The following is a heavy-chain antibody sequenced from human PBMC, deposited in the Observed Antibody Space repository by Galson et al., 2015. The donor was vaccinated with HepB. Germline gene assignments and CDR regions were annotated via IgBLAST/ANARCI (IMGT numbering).Heavy chain of an antibody. CDR1: GYTFTSYG. Sequence: SVKVSCKASGYTFTSYGISWVRQAPGQGLEWMGWISAYNGNTNYAQKLQGRVTMTTDTSTSTAYMELRSLRSDDTAVYYCARDGGGYYYDSSGYYYGWGQGTLVTVSS. D-gene: IGHD3-22*01. J-gene: IGHJ4*02. CDR2: ISAYNGNT. V-gene: IGHV1-18*01. CDR3: ARDGGGYYYDSSGYYYG.